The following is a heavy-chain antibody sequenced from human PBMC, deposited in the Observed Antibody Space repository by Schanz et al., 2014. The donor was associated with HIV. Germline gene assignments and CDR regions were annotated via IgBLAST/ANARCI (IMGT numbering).Heavy chain of an antibody. CDR3: ARGPKWEGLMDV. Sequence: QVQLVQSGAAVKKPEASVKVSCKASGYTFNDYFIHWIRQAPGQGLEWMGWMNPSTGNSGYAQMFQVRVTMTRDTSISTAYLEVDSLKSEDTAVYYCARGPKWEGLMDVWGQGTTVIVSS. CDR1: GYTFNDYF. D-gene: IGHD1-26*01. J-gene: IGHJ6*02. CDR2: MNPSTGNS. V-gene: IGHV1-8*02.